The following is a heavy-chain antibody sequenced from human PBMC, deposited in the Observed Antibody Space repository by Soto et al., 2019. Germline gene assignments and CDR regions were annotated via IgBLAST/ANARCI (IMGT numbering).Heavy chain of an antibody. Sequence: SVKVSCKASGGTFSNYIISWVRQAPGQGLEWMGGIIPIFATADYAQKFQGRVTITADESTSTAYMELISLRSEDTAVYYCARAYSSNTYWFDPWGQGTLVTVSS. D-gene: IGHD6-13*01. CDR2: IIPIFATA. CDR3: ARAYSSNTYWFDP. CDR1: GGTFSNYI. J-gene: IGHJ5*02. V-gene: IGHV1-69*13.